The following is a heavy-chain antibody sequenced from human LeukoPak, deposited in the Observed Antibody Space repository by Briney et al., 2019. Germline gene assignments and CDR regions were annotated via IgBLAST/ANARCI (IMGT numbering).Heavy chain of an antibody. CDR3: ARRVPGYSYGEMYFDY. V-gene: IGHV1-46*01. J-gene: IGHJ4*02. CDR1: GYTFTSYY. Sequence: ASVKVSCKASGYTFTSYYIHWVRQAPGQGLEWMGLINPSGGITSYAQKFQGRVTMTGATSTSTVYMELSSLRSDDTAVYYCARRVPGYSYGEMYFDYWGQGTLVTVSS. CDR2: INPSGGIT. D-gene: IGHD5-18*01.